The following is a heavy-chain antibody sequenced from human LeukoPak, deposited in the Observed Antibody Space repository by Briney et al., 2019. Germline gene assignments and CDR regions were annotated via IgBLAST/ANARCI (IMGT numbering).Heavy chain of an antibody. CDR3: ARHYHYDILTGYTNWFDP. Sequence: GESLKISCKGSGYSSTSYWIGWVRQMPGKGLEWMGIIYPGDSDTRYSPSFQGQVTISADKSISTAYLQWSSLKASDTAMYYCARHYHYDILTGYTNWFDPWGQGTLVTVSS. CDR1: GYSSTSYW. CDR2: IYPGDSDT. J-gene: IGHJ5*02. V-gene: IGHV5-51*01. D-gene: IGHD3-9*01.